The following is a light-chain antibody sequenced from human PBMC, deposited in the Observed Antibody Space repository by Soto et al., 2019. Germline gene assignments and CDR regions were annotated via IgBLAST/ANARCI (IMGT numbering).Light chain of an antibody. Sequence: DLQVTKSPSTLSASVGDRVPITCRASQPIRTWLAWYQEKPGTAPQLLIYDASSLESGVPSRFSGSGSGTESTLTIRSLQPDEFATYYCQQYNSHWTFGQGTKVDIK. CDR2: DAS. J-gene: IGKJ1*01. CDR3: QQYNSHWT. V-gene: IGKV1-5*01. CDR1: QPIRTW.